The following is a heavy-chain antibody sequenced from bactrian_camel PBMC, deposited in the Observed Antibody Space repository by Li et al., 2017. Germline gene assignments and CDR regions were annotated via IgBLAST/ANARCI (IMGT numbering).Heavy chain of an antibody. CDR2: INRGGDRT. V-gene: IGHV3S33*01. D-gene: IGHD4*01. CDR3: ATRPSGLPDYSVYDSVGI. J-gene: IGHJ4*01. Sequence: HVQLVESGGDLVQPGGSLRLSCETSGFRFSAYDLTWVRRVPGKGLEWVSGINRGGDRTYYTDSAKGRFTVSRDNAKNTLYLQMNNLTSEDTAVYYCATRPSGLPDYSVYDSVGIRGQGTQVTVS. CDR1: GFRFSAYD.